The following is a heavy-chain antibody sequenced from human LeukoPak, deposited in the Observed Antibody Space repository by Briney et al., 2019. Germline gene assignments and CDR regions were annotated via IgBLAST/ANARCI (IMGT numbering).Heavy chain of an antibody. J-gene: IGHJ4*02. Sequence: SETLSLTCAVYGGSFSDYYWSWIRQPPGKGLEWIGEINHSGRTNYNPSLKSRVTISVDTSKKQFSLKLSSVTAADTAAYYCARGSHYDILTGYYSGCDYWGQGTLVTVSS. CDR2: INHSGRT. CDR1: GGSFSDYY. D-gene: IGHD3-9*01. CDR3: ARGSHYDILTGYYSGCDY. V-gene: IGHV4-34*01.